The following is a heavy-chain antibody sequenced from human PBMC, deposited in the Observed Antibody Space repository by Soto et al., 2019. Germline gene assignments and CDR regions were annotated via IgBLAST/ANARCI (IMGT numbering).Heavy chain of an antibody. CDR2: ISAYNGNT. CDR1: GYTFTSYV. CDR3: ARDDPRGWLHGMAV. V-gene: IGHV1-18*01. Sequence: GSSVKVSGKASGYTFTSYVISWVRQAPGQGLEWMGWISAYNGNTNYAQKLQGRVTMTTDTSTSTVYMELSSLRSEDTAVYYCARDDPRGWLHGMAVWGQGTTVTVSS. D-gene: IGHD3-9*01. J-gene: IGHJ6*02.